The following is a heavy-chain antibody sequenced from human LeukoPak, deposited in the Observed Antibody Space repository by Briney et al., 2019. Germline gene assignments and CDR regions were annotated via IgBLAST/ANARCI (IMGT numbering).Heavy chain of an antibody. V-gene: IGHV1-2*02. J-gene: IGHJ5*02. CDR2: INPNSGGT. Sequence: ASVKVSCKASGYTFTGYYMHWVRQAPGLGLEWMGWINPNSGGTNYAQKFQGRVTMTRDTSISTAYMELSSLRAEDTAIYYCAKVHDNSGQIPGSWGQGTLVTVSS. CDR1: GYTFTGYY. D-gene: IGHD3-22*01. CDR3: AKVHDNSGQIPGS.